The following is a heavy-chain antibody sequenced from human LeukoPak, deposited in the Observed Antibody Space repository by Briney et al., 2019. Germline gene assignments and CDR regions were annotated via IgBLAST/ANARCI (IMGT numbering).Heavy chain of an antibody. V-gene: IGHV3-48*02. J-gene: IGHJ4*02. D-gene: IGHD4-17*01. CDR1: GFTFSSYA. CDR3: ARGPDYGDYVRFDY. Sequence: GGSLRLSCAASGFTFSSYAMNWVRQAPGKGLEWVSYISSSSSTIYYADSVKGRFTISRDNAKNSLYLQMNSLRDEDTAVYYCARGPDYGDYVRFDYWGQGTLVTVSS. CDR2: ISSSSSTI.